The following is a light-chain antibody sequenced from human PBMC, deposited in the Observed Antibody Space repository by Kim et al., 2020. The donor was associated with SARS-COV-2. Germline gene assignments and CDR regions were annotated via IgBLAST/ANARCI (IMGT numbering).Light chain of an antibody. V-gene: IGKV3-11*01. CDR1: QSVSSY. CDR3: QQRSNWPLT. Sequence: LSPGKRTTRSCRASQSVSSYLAWYQQKPGQAPRLLIYDASNRATGIPARFSGSGSGTDFTLTISSLEPEDFAVYYCQQRSNWPLTFGGGTKVDIK. CDR2: DAS. J-gene: IGKJ4*01.